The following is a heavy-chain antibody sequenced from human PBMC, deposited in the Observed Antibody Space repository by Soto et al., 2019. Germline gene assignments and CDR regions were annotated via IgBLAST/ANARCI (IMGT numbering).Heavy chain of an antibody. V-gene: IGHV4-31*02. D-gene: IGHD6-13*01. CDR3: ARDASSNWHYFDY. CDR2: IXXSXXX. Sequence: TAEAPCLTKIVPGGSISSCDYCWSWIRQHPGKGLXWIXXIXXSXXXXXNXXLKSRVSMSVDASKNQFSLKPSSVTAADTAIYFCARDASSNWHYFDYWGQGTLVTVSS. CDR1: GGSISSCDYC. J-gene: IGHJ4*02.